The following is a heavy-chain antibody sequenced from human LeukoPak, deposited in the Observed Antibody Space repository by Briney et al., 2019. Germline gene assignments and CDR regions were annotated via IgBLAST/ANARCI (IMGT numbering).Heavy chain of an antibody. Sequence: PGGSLRLSCAASGFIFSSYWMHWVRQAPGKGLVWVSRINSDGSSTSYADSVKGRFTISRDNAKNTLYLQMNSLRAEDTAVYYCAKTRPLDSSSWSHGDYWGQGTLDTVSS. D-gene: IGHD6-13*01. CDR1: GFIFSSYW. CDR3: AKTRPLDSSSWSHGDY. V-gene: IGHV3-74*01. CDR2: INSDGSST. J-gene: IGHJ4*02.